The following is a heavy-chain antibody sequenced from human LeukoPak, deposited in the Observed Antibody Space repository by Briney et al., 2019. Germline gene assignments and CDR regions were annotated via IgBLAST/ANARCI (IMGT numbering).Heavy chain of an antibody. CDR3: ARDSGTTGEVKFDP. Sequence: SETLSLTCAVYGGSFSGYYWSWIRQPAGKGLEWIGRIYSSGSTDYNPSLKSRVTMSVDTSKNKFSLKLSSVTAADTAVYYCARDSGTTGEVKFDPWGQGTLVTVSS. J-gene: IGHJ5*02. V-gene: IGHV4-4*07. D-gene: IGHD3-10*01. CDR1: GGSFSGYY. CDR2: IYSSGST.